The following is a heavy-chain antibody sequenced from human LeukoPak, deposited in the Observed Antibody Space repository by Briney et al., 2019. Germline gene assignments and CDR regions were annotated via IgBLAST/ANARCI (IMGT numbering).Heavy chain of an antibody. CDR3: ARGFADFVWGSYPSSY. CDR1: GFTFSSYS. V-gene: IGHV3-21*01. D-gene: IGHD3-16*02. Sequence: PEGSLRLSCAASGFTFSSYSMNWVRQAPGKGLEWVSSITGSSTYIHYADSVKGRFTISRDNAKNSLYLQMNSLRAEDTAVYYCARGFADFVWGSYPSSYWGQGILVTVSS. CDR2: ITGSSTYI. J-gene: IGHJ4*02.